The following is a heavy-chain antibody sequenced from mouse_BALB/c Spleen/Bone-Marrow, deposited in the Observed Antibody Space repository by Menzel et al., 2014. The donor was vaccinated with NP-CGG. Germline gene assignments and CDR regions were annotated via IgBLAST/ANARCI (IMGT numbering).Heavy chain of an antibody. V-gene: IGHV1S56*01. CDR2: IYPGDGST. Sequence: VKLVESGPEQVKPGALVKISCKASGYTFTSYDINWVKQRPGQGLEWIGWIYPGDGSTKYNEKFKGKATLTADKSSSTAYMQLSSLTSENSAVYFCARSGDSSGYGFAYWGQGTLVTVSA. J-gene: IGHJ3*01. CDR1: GYTFTSYD. D-gene: IGHD3-2*01. CDR3: ARSGDSSGYGFAY.